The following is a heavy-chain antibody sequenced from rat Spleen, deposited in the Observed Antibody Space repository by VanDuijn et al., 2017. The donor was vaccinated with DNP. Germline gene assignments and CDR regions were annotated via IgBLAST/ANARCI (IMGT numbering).Heavy chain of an antibody. CDR2: IIYDGSRT. CDR1: GFTFSNYA. Sequence: EVQLVESGGGLVQPGRSLKLSCAASGFTFSNYAMAWVRQAPKKGLEWVATIIYDGSRTYYRDSVKGRYTISRDNAKSTLYLQMDSLRSEDTATYYCATLGVGTYYGDYWGQGVMVTVSS. CDR3: ATLGVGTYYGDY. D-gene: IGHD5-1*01. V-gene: IGHV5S10*01. J-gene: IGHJ2*01.